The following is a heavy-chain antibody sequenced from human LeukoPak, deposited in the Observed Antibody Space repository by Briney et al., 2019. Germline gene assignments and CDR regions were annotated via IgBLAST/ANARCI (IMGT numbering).Heavy chain of an antibody. J-gene: IGHJ6*04. V-gene: IGHV3-33*01. Sequence: GMFLRLSSAAAAVTLSSDDMHWVRRAPGKWLEWVAVIWYDGSNKYYADSVKGRFTISRDNSKNTLYLQMNSLRAEDTAVYYCARGVVAARDYYYYGMDVWGKGSTVTVSS. CDR2: IWYDGSNK. D-gene: IGHD2-15*01. CDR3: ARGVVAARDYYYYGMDV. CDR1: AVTLSSDD.